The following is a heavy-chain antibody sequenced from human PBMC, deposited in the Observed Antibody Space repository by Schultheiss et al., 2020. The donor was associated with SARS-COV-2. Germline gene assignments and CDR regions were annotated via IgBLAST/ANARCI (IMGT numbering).Heavy chain of an antibody. CDR1: GFSLSTSGVG. CDR2: IYWDDDK. Sequence: SGPTLVKPTQTLTLTCTFSGFSLSTSGVGVGWIRQPPGKALEWLALIYWDDDKRYSPSLKTRLTISKDTSKNQVVLTMTNMDPVDTATYYCARQWLVLGVGAFDIWGQGTMVTVSS. J-gene: IGHJ3*02. D-gene: IGHD6-19*01. CDR3: ARQWLVLGVGAFDI. V-gene: IGHV2-5*02.